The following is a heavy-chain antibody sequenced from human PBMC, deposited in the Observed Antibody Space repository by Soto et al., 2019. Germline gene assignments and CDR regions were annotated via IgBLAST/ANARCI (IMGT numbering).Heavy chain of an antibody. CDR3: ARVHAELLWFGELLDGFHYGMDV. Sequence: GASVKVSCKASGGTFSSYRINWVRQATGQGLEWMGWMNPNSGNTGYAQKFQGRVTMTRNTSISTAYMELSSLRSEDTAVYSCARVHAELLWFGELLDGFHYGMDVWGQGTTVTVSS. J-gene: IGHJ6*02. CDR1: GGTFSSYR. D-gene: IGHD3-10*01. V-gene: IGHV1-8*02. CDR2: MNPNSGNT.